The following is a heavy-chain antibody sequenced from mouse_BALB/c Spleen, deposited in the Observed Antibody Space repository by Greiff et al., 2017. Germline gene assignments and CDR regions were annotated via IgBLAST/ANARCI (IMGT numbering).Heavy chain of an antibody. V-gene: IGHV5-12-1*01. CDR2: ISSGGGST. J-gene: IGHJ4*01. CDR1: GFAFSSYD. D-gene: IGHD2-2*01. CDR3: ARQWLRRKNYAMDY. Sequence: EVKLVESGGGLVKPGGSLTLSCAASGFAFSSYDMSWVRQTPEKRLEWVAYISSGGGSTYYPDTVKGRFTISRDNAKNTLYLQMSSLKSEDTAMYYCARQWLRRKNYAMDYWGQGTSVTVSS.